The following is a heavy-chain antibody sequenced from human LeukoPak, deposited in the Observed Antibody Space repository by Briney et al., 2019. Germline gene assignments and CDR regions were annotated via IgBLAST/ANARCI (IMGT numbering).Heavy chain of an antibody. CDR2: FDPEDGET. V-gene: IGHV1-24*01. Sequence: ASVKVSCKVYGYTLTELSMHWMRQAPGKGLEWMGGFDPEDGETIYAQKFQGRVIMTENKSTDTAYMELSSLRSEDTAVHYCATVQKQDYDTTPYYDHWGQGTLVTVSS. D-gene: IGHD3-22*01. J-gene: IGHJ4*02. CDR1: GYTLTELS. CDR3: ATVQKQDYDTTPYYDH.